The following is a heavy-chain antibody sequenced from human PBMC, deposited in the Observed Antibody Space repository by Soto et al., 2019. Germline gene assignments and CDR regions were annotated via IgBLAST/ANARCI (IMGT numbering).Heavy chain of an antibody. Sequence: ASVKVSCKGSGYNFMPYGVNWVRQAPGQGLEWMGWISPWKGNTNYAQSFQGRVTMTTDTSTSTAYMELRSLTSDDTAVYYCARDLDPSGSYYTDYWGPGTLVTVS. J-gene: IGHJ4*02. CDR1: GYNFMPYG. D-gene: IGHD3-10*01. CDR3: ARDLDPSGSYYTDY. V-gene: IGHV1-18*04. CDR2: ISPWKGNT.